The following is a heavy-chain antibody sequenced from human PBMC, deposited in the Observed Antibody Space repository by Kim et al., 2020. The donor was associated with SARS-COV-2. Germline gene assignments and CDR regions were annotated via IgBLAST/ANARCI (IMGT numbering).Heavy chain of an antibody. D-gene: IGHD3-10*01. V-gene: IGHV3-11*06. CDR2: ICSSSSYT. Sequence: GGSLRLSCAASGFTFSDYYMHWIRQAPGKGLEWVSYICSSSSYTNYADSVKGRFTISRDNAKNSLYLQMNSLRAEDTAVYYCAKNQGEHVCLLWFEELLSCHLDYWGQGTLVTVSS. CDR1: GFTFSDYY. J-gene: IGHJ4*02. CDR3: AKNQGEHVCLLWFEELLSCHLDY.